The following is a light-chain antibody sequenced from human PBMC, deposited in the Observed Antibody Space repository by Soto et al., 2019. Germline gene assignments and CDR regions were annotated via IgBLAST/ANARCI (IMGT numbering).Light chain of an antibody. CDR1: SSDVGGYAY. CDR3: SSYTDNTTPA. CDR2: EVS. V-gene: IGLV2-14*01. J-gene: IGLJ2*01. Sequence: QAVVTQPASVSGSPGQSITITCTGTSSDVGGYAYVSWYQQYPGKAPKLVISEVSNRPSGISHRFSGSRSGNTASLTISGLQAEDEADYYCSSYTDNTTPAFGGGTKLTVL.